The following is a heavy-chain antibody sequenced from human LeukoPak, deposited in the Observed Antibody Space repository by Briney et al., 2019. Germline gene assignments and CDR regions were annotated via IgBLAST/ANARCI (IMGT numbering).Heavy chain of an antibody. CDR2: IYYSGST. J-gene: IGHJ5*02. Sequence: KPSQTLSLTCTVSGGSISSGDYYWSWIRQPPGKGLEWIGYIYYSGSTYYNPSLKSRVTISVDTSKNQFSLNLSSVPAADTAVYYCARVYSRVNWFDPWGQGTLVTVSS. CDR1: GGSISSGDYY. D-gene: IGHD2-21*01. V-gene: IGHV4-30-4*08. CDR3: ARVYSRVNWFDP.